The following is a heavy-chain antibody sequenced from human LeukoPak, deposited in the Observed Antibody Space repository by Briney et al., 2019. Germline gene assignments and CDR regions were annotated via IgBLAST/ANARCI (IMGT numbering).Heavy chain of an antibody. J-gene: IGHJ4*02. CDR1: GYTFTTYS. CDR2: ISTYNGNT. Sequence: GASVKVSCKASGYTFTTYSFNWVRQAPGQGLEWMGWISTYNGNTKYAQKLQGRVTMTTDTSTSTAYMELRSLRSDDTAVYYSARDLSVEAAPFDYWGQGTLVTVSS. D-gene: IGHD6-6*01. V-gene: IGHV1-18*01. CDR3: ARDLSVEAAPFDY.